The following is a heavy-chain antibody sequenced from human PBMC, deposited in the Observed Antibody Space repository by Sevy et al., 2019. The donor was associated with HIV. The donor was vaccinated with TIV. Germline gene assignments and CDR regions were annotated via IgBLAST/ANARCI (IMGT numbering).Heavy chain of an antibody. Sequence: GGSLRLSCAASGFTFDDYAMHWVRQAPGKGLEWVSLISWDGGSTYYADSVKGRFTISRDNSKNSLYLQMNSLRAEDTALYYCAIQGHYYYYGMDVWGQGTTVTVSS. V-gene: IGHV3-43D*04. CDR1: GFTFDDYA. J-gene: IGHJ6*02. D-gene: IGHD2-21*01. CDR2: ISWDGGST. CDR3: AIQGHYYYYGMDV.